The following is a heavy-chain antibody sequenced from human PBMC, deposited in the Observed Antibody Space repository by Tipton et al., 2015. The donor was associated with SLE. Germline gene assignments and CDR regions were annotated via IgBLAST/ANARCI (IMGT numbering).Heavy chain of an antibody. CDR3: ATYRSSWTRFDY. CDR1: GDSITSDC. D-gene: IGHD6-13*01. V-gene: IGHV4-59*07. Sequence: TLSLTCTVSGDSITSDCWTWIRQPPGKGLEWIGYISYSGNTNYNPSVRSRVSISLGTSKNQFSLKVKSVTTADTAVYYCATYRSSWTRFDYWGQGTLVTVSS. CDR2: ISYSGNT. J-gene: IGHJ4*02.